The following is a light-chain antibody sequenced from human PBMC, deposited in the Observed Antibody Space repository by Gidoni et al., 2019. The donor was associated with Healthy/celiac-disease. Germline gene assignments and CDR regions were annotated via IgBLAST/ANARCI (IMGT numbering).Light chain of an antibody. J-gene: IGLJ1*01. Sequence: QSVLTQPPSASGTPGQRVTLSCSGSRSNIGSNTVNWYQPLPGTAPKLLIYSNNQRPSGVPDRFSGSKSGTSASLAISGLQSEDEADYYCAAWDDSLNGPYYVFGTGTKVTVL. CDR3: AAWDDSLNGPYYV. CDR2: SNN. CDR1: RSNIGSNT. V-gene: IGLV1-44*01.